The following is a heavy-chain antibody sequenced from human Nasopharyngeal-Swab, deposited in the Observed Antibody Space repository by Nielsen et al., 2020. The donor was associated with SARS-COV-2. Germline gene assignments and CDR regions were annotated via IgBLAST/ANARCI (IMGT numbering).Heavy chain of an antibody. CDR2: VHHSGST. D-gene: IGHD6-19*01. CDR3: ARRTVAGTVIDY. V-gene: IGHV4-4*02. J-gene: IGHJ4*02. Sequence: WIRQPPGKGLEGIGEVHHSGSTNYNPSLKSRVTISVDKSKNQVFLKLSSVTAADTAVYYCARRTVAGTVIDYWGQGTLVTVSS.